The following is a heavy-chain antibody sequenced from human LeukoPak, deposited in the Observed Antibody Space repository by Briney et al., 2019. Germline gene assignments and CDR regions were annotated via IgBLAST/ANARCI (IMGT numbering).Heavy chain of an antibody. J-gene: IGHJ4*02. V-gene: IGHV3-23*01. D-gene: IGHD2-15*01. CDR1: GFTFSSYA. CDR3: AKDGLVVTATLGLRDY. CDR2: ISGSGGST. Sequence: GGSLRLSCAASGFTFSSYAMSWVRQAPGKGLEWVSAISGSGGSTYYADSVKGRFTISRDNSKNTLYLQMNSLRAEDTAVYYCAKDGLVVTATLGLRDYWGQGTLATVSS.